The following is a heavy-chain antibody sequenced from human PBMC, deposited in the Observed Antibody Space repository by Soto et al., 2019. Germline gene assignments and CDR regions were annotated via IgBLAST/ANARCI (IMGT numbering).Heavy chain of an antibody. CDR3: ARDLTGAVADF. J-gene: IGHJ4*02. V-gene: IGHV3-74*01. CDR2: INSDGTYI. D-gene: IGHD6-19*01. Sequence: EEQLVESGGGLVQPGGSLRLSCAASGFTFSNSWMHWVRQVPGKGLVWVSRINSDGTYINYADSVKGRFTISRDNAKNTVFLQMNSLRAEDTALYYCARDLTGAVADFWGQGTLVTVSS. CDR1: GFTFSNSW.